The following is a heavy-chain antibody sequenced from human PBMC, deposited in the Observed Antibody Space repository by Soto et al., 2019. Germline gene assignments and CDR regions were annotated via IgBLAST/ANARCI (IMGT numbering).Heavy chain of an antibody. V-gene: IGHV2-70*01. CDR2: IDWDDDK. CDR1: GFSLSTSGLC. J-gene: IGHJ6*02. Sequence: SGPPLVTPKQTLTVPCPFSGFSLSTSGLCVLWIRQPPGKALEWLALIDWDDDKYYSTSLKTRLTISKDTSKNQVVLTMTNMDPVDTATYYCARIRWLHGYYYYGMDVWGQGTKVTVSS. CDR3: ARIRWLHGYYYYGMDV. D-gene: IGHD5-12*01.